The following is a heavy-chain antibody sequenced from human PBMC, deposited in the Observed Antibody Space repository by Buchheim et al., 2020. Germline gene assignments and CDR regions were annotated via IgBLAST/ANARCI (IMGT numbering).Heavy chain of an antibody. D-gene: IGHD6-13*01. V-gene: IGHV3-11*06. J-gene: IGHJ4*02. CDR3: AREVGYSSSRPFDT. CDR1: GFTLSDYY. CDR2: ITSGSTNT. Sequence: QVQLMESGGGLVKPGGSLRLSRAASGFTLSDYYMNWIRQAPGKGLEWVSYITSGSTNTKYADSVKGRFTISRDDAKKTLFLQLNSLRVEDTAVYYCAREVGYSSSRPFDTWGQGTL.